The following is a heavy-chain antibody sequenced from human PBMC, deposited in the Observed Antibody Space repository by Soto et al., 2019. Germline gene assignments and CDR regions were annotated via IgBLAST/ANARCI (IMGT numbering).Heavy chain of an antibody. CDR1: GFTFSSYG. Sequence: QVQLVESGGGVVQPGRSLRLSCAASGFTFSSYGMHWVRQAPGKGLEWVAVISYDGSNKYYADSVKGRFTISRDNSKNTLYLQMTSLRAENTAVYYCAKNEYHYYGSGSYASYAFDFWGQGTMVTVSS. J-gene: IGHJ3*01. CDR2: ISYDGSNK. D-gene: IGHD3-10*01. V-gene: IGHV3-30*18. CDR3: AKNEYHYYGSGSYASYAFDF.